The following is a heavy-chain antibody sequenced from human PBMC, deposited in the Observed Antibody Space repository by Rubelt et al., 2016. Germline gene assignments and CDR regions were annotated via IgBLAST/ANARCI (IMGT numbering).Heavy chain of an antibody. D-gene: IGHD3-22*01. CDR1: GYTFTSYG. CDR3: ARVEYYYDSSGYSDY. Sequence: QVQLVQSGAEVKKPGASVKVSCKASGYTFTSYGISWVRQAPGQGLEWMGWISAYNGTTNYAQKLQGRGTMTTDTSTSTAYMELRSLRSDDTAVYYCARVEYYYDSSGYSDYWGQGTLVTVSS. J-gene: IGHJ4*02. V-gene: IGHV1-18*01. CDR2: ISAYNGTT.